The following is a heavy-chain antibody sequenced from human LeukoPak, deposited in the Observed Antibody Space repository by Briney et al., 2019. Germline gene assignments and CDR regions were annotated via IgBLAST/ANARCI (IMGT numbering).Heavy chain of an antibody. Sequence: PSETLSLTCAVYGGSFSGYYWSWIRQPPGKGLEWIGEINHSGSTNYNPSLKSRVTISVDTSKNQFSLKLSSVTAADTAVYYCARDLGYYYDSSDYSENWFDPWGQGTLVTVSS. CDR3: ARDLGYYYDSSDYSENWFDP. J-gene: IGHJ5*02. CDR1: GGSFSGYY. D-gene: IGHD3-22*01. CDR2: INHSGST. V-gene: IGHV4-34*01.